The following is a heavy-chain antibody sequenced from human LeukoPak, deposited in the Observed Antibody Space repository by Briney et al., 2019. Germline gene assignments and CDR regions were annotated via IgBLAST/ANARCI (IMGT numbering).Heavy chain of an antibody. CDR3: ARGGIQVSGIDEFDY. D-gene: IGHD6-19*01. J-gene: IGHJ4*02. CDR2: IGTRGDT. CDR1: GFTFIDYD. Sequence: HPGGSLRLSCAASGFTFIDYDMHWVRQAIGKGLEWVSAIGTRGDTHYSGSVKGRFTISGENAESSLYLQMNSLRAEDTAVYYCARGGIQVSGIDEFDYWGQGTLVTVSS. V-gene: IGHV3-13*01.